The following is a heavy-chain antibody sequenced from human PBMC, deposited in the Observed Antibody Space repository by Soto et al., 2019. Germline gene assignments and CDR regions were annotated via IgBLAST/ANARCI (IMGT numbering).Heavy chain of an antibody. Sequence: GGSLRLSCAASGFTVSSNYMSWVRQAPGKGLEWVSVMYSGGSTYYADSVKGRFTISRDNSKNTLYLQMNSLRAEDTAVYYCAIVGYSSSSGPFDYWGQGTLVTVSS. J-gene: IGHJ4*02. CDR3: AIVGYSSSSGPFDY. CDR2: MYSGGST. CDR1: GFTVSSNY. V-gene: IGHV3-66*01. D-gene: IGHD6-6*01.